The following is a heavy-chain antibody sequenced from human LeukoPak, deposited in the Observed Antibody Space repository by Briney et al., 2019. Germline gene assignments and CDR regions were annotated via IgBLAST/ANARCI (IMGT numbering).Heavy chain of an antibody. J-gene: IGHJ4*02. V-gene: IGHV4-59*01. D-gene: IGHD3-16*01. CDR3: ARGDYMYYYDR. CDR2: IYYTGRT. CDR1: GGSISSYY. Sequence: PSETLSLTCTVSGGSISSYYWSWIRQPPGKELEWIAYIYYTGRTNYNPSLKSRVTVSVDTSKNQFSLKLRSVTAADTAVYYCARGDYMYYYDRWGQGTLVTVSS.